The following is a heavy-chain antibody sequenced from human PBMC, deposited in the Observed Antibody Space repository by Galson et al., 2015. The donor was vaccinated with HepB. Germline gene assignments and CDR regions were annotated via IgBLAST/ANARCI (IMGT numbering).Heavy chain of an antibody. D-gene: IGHD3-10*01. CDR3: ARDRRVWFGAADYYYGMDV. J-gene: IGHJ6*02. CDR1: GYTFTGYY. V-gene: IGHV1-2*02. Sequence: SVKVSCKASGYTFTGYYMHWGRQAPGQGLEWMGWINPNSGGTNYAQKFQGRVTMTRDTSISTAYMELSRLRSDDTAVYYCARDRRVWFGAADYYYGMDVWGQGTTVTVSS. CDR2: INPNSGGT.